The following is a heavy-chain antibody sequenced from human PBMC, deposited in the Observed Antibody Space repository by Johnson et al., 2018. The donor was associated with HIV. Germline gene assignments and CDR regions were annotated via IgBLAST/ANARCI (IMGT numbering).Heavy chain of an antibody. D-gene: IGHD3-9*01. V-gene: IGHV3-30*18. Sequence: QVQLVESGGGVVQPGRSLRLSCAASGFTFSSYGMHWVRQAPGKGLEWVAVISYDGSNKYYADSVKGRFTISRDNSKNTLYLYMNSLRAEDTAVYYCAKGGLRYFDWSQGDGFDIWGQGTMVTVSS. CDR2: ISYDGSNK. CDR1: GFTFSSYG. CDR3: AKGGLRYFDWSQGDGFDI. J-gene: IGHJ3*02.